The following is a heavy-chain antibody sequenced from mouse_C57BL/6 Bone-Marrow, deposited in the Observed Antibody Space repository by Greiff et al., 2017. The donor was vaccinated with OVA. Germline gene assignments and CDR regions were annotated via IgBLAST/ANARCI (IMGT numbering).Heavy chain of an antibody. CDR1: GYTFTDYY. CDR2: INPNNGGT. CDR3: ARSTMIPHYAMDY. D-gene: IGHD2-4*01. Sequence: VQLQQSGPELVKPGASVKISCKASGYTFTDYYMNWVKQSHGKSLEWIGDINPNNGGTSYNQKFKGKATLTVDKSSSTAYMELRSLTSEDSAVYYCARSTMIPHYAMDYWGQGTSVTVSS. J-gene: IGHJ4*01. V-gene: IGHV1-26*01.